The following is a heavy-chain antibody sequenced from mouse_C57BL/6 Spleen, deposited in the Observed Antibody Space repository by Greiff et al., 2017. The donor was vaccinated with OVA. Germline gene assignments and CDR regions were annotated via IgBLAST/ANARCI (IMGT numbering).Heavy chain of an antibody. Sequence: EVKLVESGGGLVKPGGSLKLSCAASGFTFSSYAMSWVRQTPEKRLEWVATISDGGSYTYYPDNVKGRFTISRDNAKNNLYLQMSHLKSEDTAMYYCARAHYGSSYYFDYWGQGTTLTVSS. CDR3: ARAHYGSSYYFDY. CDR1: GFTFSSYA. V-gene: IGHV5-4*03. J-gene: IGHJ2*01. CDR2: ISDGGSYT. D-gene: IGHD1-1*01.